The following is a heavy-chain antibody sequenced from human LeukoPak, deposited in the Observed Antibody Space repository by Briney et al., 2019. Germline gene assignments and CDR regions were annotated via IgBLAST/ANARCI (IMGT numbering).Heavy chain of an antibody. D-gene: IGHD2-2*01. CDR2: IYYSGST. V-gene: IGHV4-30-4*08. J-gene: IGHJ4*02. CDR3: ARDECSSTSCYFDY. CDR1: GGSISSGDYY. Sequence: SETLSLTCTVSGGSISSGDYYWSWIRQPPGKGLEWIGYIYYSGSTYYNPSLKSRVTISVDTSKNQFSLKLSSVTAADTAVYCCARDECSSTSCYFDYWGQGTLVTVSS.